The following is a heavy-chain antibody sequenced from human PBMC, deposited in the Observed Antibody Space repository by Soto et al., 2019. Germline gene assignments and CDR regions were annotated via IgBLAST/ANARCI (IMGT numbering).Heavy chain of an antibody. D-gene: IGHD3-22*01. CDR3: ARKYYYDSSGYPIPGYFDY. CDR2: INPSGGST. V-gene: IGHV1-46*01. CDR1: GYTFTSYY. Sequence: GASVKVSCKASGYTFTSYYMHWVRQAPGQGLEWMGIINPSGGSTSYAQKFQGRVTMSRDTSTSTVYMELSSLRSEDTAVYYCARKYYYDSSGYPIPGYFDYWGQGTLVTVSS. J-gene: IGHJ4*02.